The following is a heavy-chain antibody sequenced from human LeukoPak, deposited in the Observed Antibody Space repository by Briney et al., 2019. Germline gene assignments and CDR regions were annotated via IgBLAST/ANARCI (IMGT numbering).Heavy chain of an antibody. D-gene: IGHD3-22*01. CDR1: GFTFSNYA. CDR2: ISSDGGST. J-gene: IGHJ3*02. Sequence: PGGSLRLSCAASGFTFSNYAMYWVRQAPGKGLEYVSAISSDGGSTYYADSVKGRFTISRDKSKSTLYLQMGSLRAEDMAVYYCARNYYDSSGPFGAFDIWGQGTPVTVSS. V-gene: IGHV3-64*02. CDR3: ARNYYDSSGPFGAFDI.